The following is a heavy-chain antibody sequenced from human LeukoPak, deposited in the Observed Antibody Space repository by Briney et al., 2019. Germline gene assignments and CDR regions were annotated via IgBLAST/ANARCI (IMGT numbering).Heavy chain of an antibody. V-gene: IGHV4-61*02. D-gene: IGHD5/OR15-5a*01. Sequence: PSQTLSLTCTVSGGSISSGSYYWSWIRQPAGKGLEWIGRIYTSGSTNYNPSLKSRVTISVDTSKNQFSLKLSSVTAADTAAYYCARMGLVFYYYYMDVWGKGTTVTVSS. CDR1: GGSISSGSYY. J-gene: IGHJ6*03. CDR2: IYTSGST. CDR3: ARMGLVFYYYYMDV.